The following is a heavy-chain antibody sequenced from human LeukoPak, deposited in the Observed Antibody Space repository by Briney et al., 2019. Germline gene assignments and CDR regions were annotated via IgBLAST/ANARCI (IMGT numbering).Heavy chain of an antibody. CDR3: ARDINYYDNSGYLAY. CDR2: INSDGRRT. V-gene: IGHV3-74*01. D-gene: IGHD3-22*01. CDR1: GFTFSGYW. J-gene: IGHJ4*02. Sequence: PGGSLRLSCAASGFTFSGYWMNWVSHGPGKGMVWVSRINSDGRRTTYADSVKGRYTISRDNAKNTLYLQMNSLRAEDTAVYYCARDINYYDNSGYLAYWGQGTLVTVSS.